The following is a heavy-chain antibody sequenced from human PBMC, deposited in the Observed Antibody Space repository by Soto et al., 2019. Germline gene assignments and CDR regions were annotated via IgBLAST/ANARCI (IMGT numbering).Heavy chain of an antibody. J-gene: IGHJ4*02. V-gene: IGHV3-33*01. CDR2: IWYDGSQK. CDR1: GFTFSAYA. CDR3: ARVASGVSYIDY. D-gene: IGHD2-8*02. Sequence: PGGSLRLSCTASGFTFSAYAMHWVRQAPGKGLEWVAIIWYDGSQKYYGDSVKGRFTISRDNSKSTLYLLMDSLRADDTAVYYCARVASGVSYIDYWGQGTLVTVS.